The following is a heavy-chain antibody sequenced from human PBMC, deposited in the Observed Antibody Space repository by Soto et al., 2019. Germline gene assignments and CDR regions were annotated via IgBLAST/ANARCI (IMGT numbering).Heavy chain of an antibody. V-gene: IGHV3-30*18. CDR3: AKDLSGFCGGGSCYSGSDY. D-gene: IGHD2-15*01. CDR1: GFTFGLYG. CDR2: ISYDGSDK. J-gene: IGHJ4*02. Sequence: GGSLRLSCAASGFTFGLYGMHWVRQAPGKGLEWVAVISYDGSDKYYADSVKGRFTISRDNSKNTLFLQMNSLRAEDTAMYYCAKDLSGFCGGGSCYSGSDYWGQGTLVTVSS.